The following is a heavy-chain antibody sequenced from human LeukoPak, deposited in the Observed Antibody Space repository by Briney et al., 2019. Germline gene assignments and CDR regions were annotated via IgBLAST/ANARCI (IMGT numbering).Heavy chain of an antibody. CDR2: INDDGGDT. CDR1: GFTFSSYR. V-gene: IGHV3-74*01. Sequence: PGGSLRLSCAASGFTFSSYRMHWVRQAPGKGLVWVSRINDDGGDTTYADSVKGRFTISRDNAKNTLYLQMNSVRAEGTAVYYCTTDSGYTSPLWGQGTLVTVSS. D-gene: IGHD5-18*01. CDR3: TTDSGYTSPL. J-gene: IGHJ4*02.